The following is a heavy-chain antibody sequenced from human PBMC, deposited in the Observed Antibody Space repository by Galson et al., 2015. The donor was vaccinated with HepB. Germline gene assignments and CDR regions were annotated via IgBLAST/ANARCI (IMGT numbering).Heavy chain of an antibody. Sequence: TFYADSVKGRFTISRDNSKNILYLHMGTLRSDDTAVYYCARGRGAGMPTSIPFDYWGQGTLVTVSS. CDR3: ARGRGAGMPTSIPFDY. V-gene: IGHV3-64*02. J-gene: IGHJ4*02. CDR2: T. D-gene: IGHD5-24*01.